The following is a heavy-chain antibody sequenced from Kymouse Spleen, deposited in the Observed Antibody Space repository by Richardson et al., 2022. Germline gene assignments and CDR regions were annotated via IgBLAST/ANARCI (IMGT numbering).Heavy chain of an antibody. J-gene: IGHJ6*02. V-gene: IGHV3-7*01. D-gene: IGHD3-9*01. CDR1: GFTFSSYW. CDR3: ARGYFDWAYGMDV. CDR2: IKQDGSEK. Sequence: EVQLVESGGGLVQPGGSLRLSCAASGFTFSSYWMSWVRQAPGKGLEWVANIKQDGSEKYYVDSVKGRFTISRDNAKNSLYLQMNSLRAEDTAVYYCARGYFDWAYGMDVWGQGTTVTVSS.